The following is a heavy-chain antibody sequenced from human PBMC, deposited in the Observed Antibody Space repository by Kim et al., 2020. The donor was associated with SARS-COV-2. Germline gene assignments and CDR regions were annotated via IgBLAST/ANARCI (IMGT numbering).Heavy chain of an antibody. CDR1: GFTFSSYG. V-gene: IGHV3-33*01. Sequence: GGSLRLSCAASGFTFSSYGMHWVRQAPGKGLEWVAVIWYDGSNKYYADSVKGRFTISRDNSKNTLYLQMNSLRAEDTAVYYCARDLGIAAAGWVRDYYGMDVWGQGTTVTVSS. CDR3: ARDLGIAAAGWVRDYYGMDV. J-gene: IGHJ6*02. D-gene: IGHD6-13*01. CDR2: IWYDGSNK.